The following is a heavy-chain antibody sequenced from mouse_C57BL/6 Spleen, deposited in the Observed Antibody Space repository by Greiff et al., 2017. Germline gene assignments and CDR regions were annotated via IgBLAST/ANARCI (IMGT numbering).Heavy chain of an antibody. J-gene: IGHJ4*01. CDR1: GYTFTTYP. V-gene: IGHV1-47*01. CDR2: FDPYNDDT. CDR3: ARRYDCDGDYFAMDY. Sequence: QVQLQQSGAELVKPGASVKMSCKASGYTFTTYPIEWMKQNHGKSLEWIGNFDPYNDDTKYNAKFKGKATLTVETSSSTVYLELSRLTSDDSAVYYCARRYDCDGDYFAMDYRGQGTSVTVAS. D-gene: IGHD2-4*01.